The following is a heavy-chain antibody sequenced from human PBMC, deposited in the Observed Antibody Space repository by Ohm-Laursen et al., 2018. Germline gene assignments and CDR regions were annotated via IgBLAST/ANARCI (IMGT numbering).Heavy chain of an antibody. CDR3: ARGTQNPNNIGWADY. V-gene: IGHV3-23*01. J-gene: IGHJ4*02. Sequence: SLRLSCAASGFTFSSYAMSWVRQAPGKGLEWVSAISGSGGSTYYADSVKGRFTISRDNSKNTLYLQMNSLRVEDTAVYYCARGTQNPNNIGWADYWGQGTLVTVSS. CDR2: ISGSGGST. CDR1: GFTFSSYA. D-gene: IGHD6-19*01.